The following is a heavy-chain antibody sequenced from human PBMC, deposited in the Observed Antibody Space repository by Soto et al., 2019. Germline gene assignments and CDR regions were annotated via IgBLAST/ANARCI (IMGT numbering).Heavy chain of an antibody. CDR2: ISRSSSNI. J-gene: IGHJ6*02. CDR3: ARDLKVAAAGTGYYYYGMDV. V-gene: IGHV3-21*01. D-gene: IGHD6-13*01. CDR1: GFNFSSYS. Sequence: EVQLGESGGGLVKPGGALRLSCAASGFNFSSYSMNGVRQAPGKGLEWVSSISRSSSNIYYVDSVKGRFTISRDNAKNSLYMKVNSLRAEDTAVYYCARDLKVAAAGTGYYYYGMDVWGQGTTVTVSS.